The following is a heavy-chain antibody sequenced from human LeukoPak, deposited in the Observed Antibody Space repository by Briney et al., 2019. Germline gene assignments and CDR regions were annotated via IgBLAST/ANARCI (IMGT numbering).Heavy chain of an antibody. CDR2: ISYDGSNK. CDR3: ARVGSSSLRDWFDP. CDR1: GFTFGSHA. D-gene: IGHD2-2*01. J-gene: IGHJ5*02. V-gene: IGHV3-30*04. Sequence: GGSLRLSCVASGFTFGSHAMHWVRQAPGKGLEWVAVISYDGSNKYYADSVKGRFTISRDNSKNTLYLQMNSLRAEDTAVYYCARVGSSSLRDWFDPWGQGTLVTVSS.